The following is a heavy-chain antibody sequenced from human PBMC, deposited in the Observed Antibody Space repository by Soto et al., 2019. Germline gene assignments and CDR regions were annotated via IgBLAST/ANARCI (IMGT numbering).Heavy chain of an antibody. CDR3: ARDRQHYDFWSGYPPSSMDV. J-gene: IGHJ6*02. CDR2: IWYDGSNK. CDR1: GFTFSSYG. D-gene: IGHD3-3*01. Sequence: PGGSLRLSCAASGFTFSSYGMHWVRQAPGKGLEWVAVIWYDGSNKYYADSVKGRFTISRDNSKNTLYLQMNSLRAEDTAVYYCARDRQHYDFWSGYPPSSMDVWGQGTTLTVSS. V-gene: IGHV3-33*01.